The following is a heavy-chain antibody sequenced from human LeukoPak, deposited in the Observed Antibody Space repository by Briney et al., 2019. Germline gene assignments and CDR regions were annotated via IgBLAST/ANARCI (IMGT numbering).Heavy chain of an antibody. Sequence: GGSLRLSCAASGLTFSSHWMYWVRQAPGKGLLWVSRIRSGGRDTTYADSVKGRFTISRDNAKNTLDLQMNSLRAEDTAVYYCATDMGEAGSGSYRFGLDVWGQGTTVTVSS. V-gene: IGHV3-74*01. CDR2: IRSGGRDT. J-gene: IGHJ6*02. D-gene: IGHD3-22*01. CDR3: ATDMGEAGSGSYRFGLDV. CDR1: GLTFSSHW.